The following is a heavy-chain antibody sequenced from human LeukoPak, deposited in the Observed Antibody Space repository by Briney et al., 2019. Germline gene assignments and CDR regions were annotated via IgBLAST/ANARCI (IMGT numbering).Heavy chain of an antibody. J-gene: IGHJ3*02. V-gene: IGHV3-7*01. Sequence: PGGSLRLSCAASGFTFSRDWMSWVRQAPGKGLEWVASIKQDGSEKYYVDSVKGRFTISRDNAKNSLYLQMSSLRAEDTAVYYCARDKSYYYDSSGYYFDAFDIWGQGTMVTVSS. CDR3: ARDKSYYYDSSGYYFDAFDI. CDR1: GFTFSRDW. CDR2: IKQDGSEK. D-gene: IGHD3-22*01.